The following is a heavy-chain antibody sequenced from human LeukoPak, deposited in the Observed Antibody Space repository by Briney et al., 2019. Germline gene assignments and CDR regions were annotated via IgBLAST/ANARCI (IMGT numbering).Heavy chain of an antibody. CDR1: GGSISSSSYY. V-gene: IGHV4-39*01. J-gene: IGHJ6*02. Sequence: PSETLSLTCTVSGGSISSSSYYWGWIRQPPGKGLEWIGSIYYSGSTYYNPSLKSRVTTSVDTSKNQFSLKLSSVTAADTAVYYCARITIFGVVIYYYYGMDVWGQGTTVTVSS. CDR3: ARITIFGVVIYYYYGMDV. CDR2: IYYSGST. D-gene: IGHD3-3*01.